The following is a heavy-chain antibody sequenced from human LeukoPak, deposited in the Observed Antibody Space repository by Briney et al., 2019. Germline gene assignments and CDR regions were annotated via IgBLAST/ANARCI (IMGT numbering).Heavy chain of an antibody. CDR1: GGSINSGTYY. CDR2: MYTSGST. CDR3: ARGEKGSSSGSINY. Sequence: PSETLSLTCTVSGGSINSGTYYWSWIRQPAGKGLEWIGRMYTSGSTNYNPSLESRVTISVDTPKNQFSLKLSSVTAADTAVYYCARGEKGSSSGSINYWGQGTLVTVSS. J-gene: IGHJ4*02. V-gene: IGHV4-61*02. D-gene: IGHD6-6*01.